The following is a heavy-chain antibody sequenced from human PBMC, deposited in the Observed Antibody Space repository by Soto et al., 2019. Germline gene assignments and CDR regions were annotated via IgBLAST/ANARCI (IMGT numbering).Heavy chain of an antibody. Sequence: QVQLVQSGAEVKKPGSSVKVSCKASGGTFSSYTISWVRQAPGQGLEWMGRIIPILGIANYAQKFQGRVTITADKSTSTAYMELSSLRSEDTAVYYGARVKQAAAGILYGMDVWGQGTTVTVSS. J-gene: IGHJ6*02. CDR3: ARVKQAAAGILYGMDV. CDR2: IIPILGIA. CDR1: GGTFSSYT. V-gene: IGHV1-69*02. D-gene: IGHD6-13*01.